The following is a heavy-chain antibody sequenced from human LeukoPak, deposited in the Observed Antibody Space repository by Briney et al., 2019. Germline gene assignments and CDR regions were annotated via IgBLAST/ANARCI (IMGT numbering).Heavy chain of an antibody. J-gene: IGHJ6*02. CDR3: ARDDGRTVDYGMDV. CDR1: GFTFSSYS. V-gene: IGHV3-21*01. CDR2: ISSSSSYI. Sequence: GGSLRLSCAASGFTFSSYSMNWVRQAPGKGLEWVSSISSSSSYIYYADSVKGRFTISRDNAKNSLYLQMNSLRAEDTAVYYCARDDGRTVDYGMDVWGQGTRSPSP. D-gene: IGHD4-17*01.